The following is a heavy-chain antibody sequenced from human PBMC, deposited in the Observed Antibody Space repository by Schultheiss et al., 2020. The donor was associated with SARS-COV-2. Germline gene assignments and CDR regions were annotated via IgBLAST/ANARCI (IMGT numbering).Heavy chain of an antibody. Sequence: SQTLSLTCTVSGGSISSSEYYWGWIRQSPGKGLEWIGSIYYSGSTYYNPSLKSRVTISVDTSKKQFSLKLTSVTAADTAVYYCAAHDFGDYAFDYWGQGTLVTVSS. J-gene: IGHJ4*02. CDR3: AAHDFGDYAFDY. CDR2: IYYSGST. V-gene: IGHV4-39*07. CDR1: GGSISSSEYY. D-gene: IGHD4-17*01.